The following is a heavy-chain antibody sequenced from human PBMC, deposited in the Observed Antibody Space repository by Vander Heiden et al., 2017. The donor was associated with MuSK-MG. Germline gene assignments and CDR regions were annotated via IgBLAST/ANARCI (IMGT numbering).Heavy chain of an antibody. J-gene: IGHJ4*02. Sequence: QVQLQQWGAGLLKPSETLSLTCAVYGGSFSGYYWSWVRQPPGKGLEWIGEINHSGSTNYSPSLKSRVTISVDTSKNQFSLKLSSVTAADTAVYYCARGHSYYDYVWGSYRAQNYFDYWGQGTLVTVSS. CDR1: GGSFSGYY. CDR2: INHSGST. CDR3: ARGHSYYDYVWGSYRAQNYFDY. V-gene: IGHV4-34*01. D-gene: IGHD3-16*02.